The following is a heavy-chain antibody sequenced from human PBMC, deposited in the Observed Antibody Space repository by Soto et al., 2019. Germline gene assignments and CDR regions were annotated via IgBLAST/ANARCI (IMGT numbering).Heavy chain of an antibody. J-gene: IGHJ6*02. CDR1: GASVTSYY. CDR3: ARDGVGPHGMDV. D-gene: IGHD2-8*01. V-gene: IGHV4-4*07. Sequence: QVQLQGSDPRLLKPSETLSLPCTVSGASVTSYYWSWIRQPAGKGLDWIGRIYTSGNTDYNPSLTSRVTLSLETSQNQVSLKLSSVTAADTAIYYCARDGVGPHGMDVWGQGTTVTVSS. CDR2: IYTSGNT.